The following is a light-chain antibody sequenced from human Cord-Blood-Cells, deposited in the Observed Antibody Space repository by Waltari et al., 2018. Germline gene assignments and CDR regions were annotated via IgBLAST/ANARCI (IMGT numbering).Light chain of an antibody. CDR1: SSDVGGYNY. J-gene: IGLJ3*02. Sequence: QSALTQPASVSGSPGQSITISCTRTSSDVGGYNYVSWYQQHPGKAPKLMVYDVSKRPSGVPNRFSGSKSGNTASLTISGLQAEDEADYYCSSYTSSSTWVFGGGTKLTVL. CDR3: SSYTSSSTWV. V-gene: IGLV2-14*01. CDR2: DVS.